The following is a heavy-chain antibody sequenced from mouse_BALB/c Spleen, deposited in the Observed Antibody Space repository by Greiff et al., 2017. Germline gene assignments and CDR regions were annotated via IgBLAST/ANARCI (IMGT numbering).Heavy chain of an antibody. Sequence: VMLVESGPGLVAPSQSLSITCTVSGFSLTGYGVNWVRQPPGKGLEWLGMIWGDGSTDYNSALKSRLSISKDNSKSQVFLKMNSLQTEDTARYYCARARANFYFDYWGQGTTLTVSS. D-gene: IGHD4-1*01. CDR1: GFSLTGYG. V-gene: IGHV2-6-7*01. J-gene: IGHJ2*01. CDR2: IWGDGST. CDR3: ARARANFYFDY.